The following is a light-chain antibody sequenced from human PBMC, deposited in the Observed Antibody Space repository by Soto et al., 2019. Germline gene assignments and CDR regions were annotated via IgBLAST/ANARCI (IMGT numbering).Light chain of an antibody. CDR1: SSDIGDYNY. CDR2: EVS. Sequence: QSALTQPASVSGSPGQSITISCTGTSSDIGDYNYVSWYQQHPGKVPKLIIFEVSTRPSGVSNRFSGSKSGNTASLTISGLQADDEADYYCCSYAGGYTWVFGGGTKLTVL. CDR3: CSYAGGYTWV. J-gene: IGLJ3*02. V-gene: IGLV2-14*01.